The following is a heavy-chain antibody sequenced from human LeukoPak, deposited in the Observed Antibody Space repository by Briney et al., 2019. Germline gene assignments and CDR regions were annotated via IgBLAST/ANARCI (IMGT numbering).Heavy chain of an antibody. D-gene: IGHD6-19*01. Sequence: SVKVSFKASGGTFSSYAISWVRQAPGQGLEWMGRIIPILGIANYAQKFQGRVTITADKSTSTAYMELSSLRSEDTAVYYCARVRYSSGWSLVFDYWGQGTLVTVSS. J-gene: IGHJ4*02. CDR3: ARVRYSSGWSLVFDY. CDR1: GGTFSSYA. CDR2: IIPILGIA. V-gene: IGHV1-69*04.